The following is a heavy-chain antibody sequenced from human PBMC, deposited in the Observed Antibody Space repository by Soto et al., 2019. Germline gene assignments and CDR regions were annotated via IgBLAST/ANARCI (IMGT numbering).Heavy chain of an antibody. CDR3: ARGRYSSSSVPESFEC. D-gene: IGHD6-6*01. V-gene: IGHV3-33*01. J-gene: IGHJ4*02. Sequence: GGSRRLSCAASGFTFSSSVMHWVRQAPGKGLEWVAVIWYYGSKKNYADSVKGRFTTSRDNSKKTVDLQMNSLRVDDTAVYYRARGRYSSSSVPESFECWGVGVMVTVSS. CDR1: GFTFSSSV. CDR2: IWYYGSKK.